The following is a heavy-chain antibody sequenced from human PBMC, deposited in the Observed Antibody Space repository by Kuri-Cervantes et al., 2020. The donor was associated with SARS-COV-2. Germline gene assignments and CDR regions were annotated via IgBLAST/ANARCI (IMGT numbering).Heavy chain of an antibody. D-gene: IGHD1-1*01. J-gene: IGHJ4*02. CDR1: GFTFSRYW. CDR2: INPDGGYT. Sequence: GESLKISCAASGFTFSRYWIHWVRQAPGKGLVWVSRINPDGGYTNNADYVKGRFTLSRDNAENMLFLQMNSLRVEDTAVYYCVRDGDHWNFDFWGQGTLVTVSS. CDR3: VRDGDHWNFDF. V-gene: IGHV3-74*01.